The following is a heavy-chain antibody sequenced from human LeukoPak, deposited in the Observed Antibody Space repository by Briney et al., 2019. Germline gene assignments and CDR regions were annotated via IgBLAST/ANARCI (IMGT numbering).Heavy chain of an antibody. CDR1: GYTFTSYY. CDR2: INPNSGDT. D-gene: IGHD6-13*01. Sequence: ASVKVPCKASGYTFTSYYMHWVRQAPGQGLEWMGWINPNSGDTNYAQKFQGRVTMTRDTSINTAYMELSRLRSDDTAVYYCARATAAGTLLYCFYMDVWGKGTTVTVSS. J-gene: IGHJ6*03. CDR3: ARATAAGTLLYCFYMDV. V-gene: IGHV1-2*02.